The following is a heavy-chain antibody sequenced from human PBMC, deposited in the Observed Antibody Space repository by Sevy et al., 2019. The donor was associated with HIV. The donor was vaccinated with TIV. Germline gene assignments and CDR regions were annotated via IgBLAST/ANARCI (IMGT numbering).Heavy chain of an antibody. CDR1: GFPLSTYW. CDR3: ARGIGSSGGL. J-gene: IGHJ4*02. D-gene: IGHD6-6*01. CDR2: VNQDGSVK. Sequence: GGSLRLSCTCSGFPLSTYWMHWVRQIPGKGLDWVCHVNQDGSVKQYADSVRGRFTISRDNVKNTVFLYMNSLRTDDTALYYCARGIGSSGGLWCQGTLVTVSS. V-gene: IGHV3-74*01.